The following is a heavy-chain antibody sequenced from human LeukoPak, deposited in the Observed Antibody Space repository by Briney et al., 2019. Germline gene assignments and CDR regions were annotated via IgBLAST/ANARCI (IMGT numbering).Heavy chain of an antibody. CDR3: ARDRDWLLYDY. D-gene: IGHD3-9*01. V-gene: IGHV3-33*01. J-gene: IGHJ4*02. CDR2: ISHDETYK. Sequence: GGSLRLSCAGSGFLFSSYVMHWVRQTPGKGLEWVAAISHDETYKYYADSLRGRVTISRDNSKNTLYLQMHSLRADDTAIYYCARDRDWLLYDYWGQGTLVTVSS. CDR1: GFLFSSYV.